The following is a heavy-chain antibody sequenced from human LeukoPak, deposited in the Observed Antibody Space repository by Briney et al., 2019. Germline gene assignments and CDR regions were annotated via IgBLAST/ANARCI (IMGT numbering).Heavy chain of an antibody. CDR2: ISTSGSPI. D-gene: IGHD3-22*01. CDR3: ARRGFYDTSGYLFDH. V-gene: IGHV3-48*03. J-gene: IGHJ4*02. CDR1: GFTFSIYE. Sequence: PGGSLRLSCAASGFTFSIYEMNWVRQAPGKGLEWVSYISTSGSPIYYGNSVKGRFTISGDNAKNSLYLQMNSLRAEDTALYYCARRGFYDTSGYLFDHWGQGTLVTVSS.